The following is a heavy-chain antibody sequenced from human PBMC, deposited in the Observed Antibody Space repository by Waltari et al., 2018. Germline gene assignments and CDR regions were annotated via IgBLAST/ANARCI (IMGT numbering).Heavy chain of an antibody. Sequence: QLQLQESGPGLVKPSETLSLTCSVSGVSITSKRHYWGWIRQPPGQGLEWIGTMSYSGATYSSPSLRSRVTISRDTSKNQLSLKLGSVTAADTAVYYCATYIGASVGTAAFDVWGQGTMVTVSS. CDR2: MSYSGAT. D-gene: IGHD5-12*01. J-gene: IGHJ3*01. CDR3: ATYIGASVGTAAFDV. CDR1: GVSITSKRHY. V-gene: IGHV4-39*01.